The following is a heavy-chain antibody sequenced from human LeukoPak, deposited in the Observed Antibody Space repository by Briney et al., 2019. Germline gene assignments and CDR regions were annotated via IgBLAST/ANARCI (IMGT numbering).Heavy chain of an antibody. J-gene: IGHJ6*02. V-gene: IGHV1-18*01. Sequence: GASVTVSCKASGYTFTSYGISWVRQAPGQGLEWMGWISAYNGNTNYAQKLQGRVTMTTDTSTSTAYMELRSLRSDDTAVYYCARMGLLPLAYYYYGMDVWGQGTTVTVSS. CDR2: ISAYNGNT. CDR1: GYTFTSYG. D-gene: IGHD3-22*01. CDR3: ARMGLLPLAYYYYGMDV.